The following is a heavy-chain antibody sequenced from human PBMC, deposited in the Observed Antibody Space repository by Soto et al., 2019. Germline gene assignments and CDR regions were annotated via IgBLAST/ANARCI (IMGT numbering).Heavy chain of an antibody. Sequence: QVQLVESGGGVVQPGRSLRLSCAAPGFTFSSYGMHWVRQAPGKGLEWVAVISYDGSNKYYADSVKGGFTISRDNSKNTPYLPTNSLSAEDTAVYYCAKGRKIFGVVNLDAFDIWGQGPMVTVSS. D-gene: IGHD3-3*01. CDR3: AKGRKIFGVVNLDAFDI. J-gene: IGHJ3*02. V-gene: IGHV3-30*18. CDR2: ISYDGSNK. CDR1: GFTFSSYG.